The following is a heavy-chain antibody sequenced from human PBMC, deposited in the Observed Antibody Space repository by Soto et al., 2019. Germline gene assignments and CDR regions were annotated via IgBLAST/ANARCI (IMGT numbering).Heavy chain of an antibody. CDR2: MNPNSGNT. Sequence: ASVKVSCKASGYTFTSYDINWVRQATGQGLEWMGWMNPNSGNTGYAQKFQGRVTMTRNTSISTAYMELSSLRSEDTAVYYCARVLLKGEGGFGELYYYYYMDVWGKGTTVTVSS. D-gene: IGHD3-10*01. V-gene: IGHV1-8*01. J-gene: IGHJ6*03. CDR1: GYTFTSYD. CDR3: ARVLLKGEGGFGELYYYYYMDV.